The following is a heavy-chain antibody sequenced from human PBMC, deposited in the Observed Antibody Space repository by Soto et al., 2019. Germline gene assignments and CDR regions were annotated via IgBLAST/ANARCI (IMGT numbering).Heavy chain of an antibody. CDR2: ISTSGYIM. CDR1: GFTFSDYY. D-gene: IGHD1-1*01. CDR3: ARDRWERGTNYGMDV. V-gene: IGHV3-11*01. J-gene: IGHJ6*02. Sequence: QVQLVESGGDLVQPGGSLRLSCAASGFTFSDYYMSWLRQAPGKGLEWVSYISTSGYIMYYADSVQGRFTISRDNAKNSLFLQMNSLRAEDTAVYYCARDRWERGTNYGMDVWGQGTTVTISS.